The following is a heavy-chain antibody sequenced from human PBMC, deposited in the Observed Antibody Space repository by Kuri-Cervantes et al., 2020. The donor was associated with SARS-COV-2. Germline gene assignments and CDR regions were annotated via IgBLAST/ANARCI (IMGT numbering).Heavy chain of an antibody. CDR2: IYTSGST. J-gene: IGHJ4*02. CDR3: AREDSSGYYFDY. CDR1: GDSISSGSCY. Sequence: LRLSCTDSGDSISSGSCYWSWIRQPAGNGMEWIGRIYTSGSTNYNPYLKSRVTISVDTSKNQFSLKLSSVTAADTAVYYCAREDSSGYYFDYWGQGTLVTVSS. V-gene: IGHV4-61*02. D-gene: IGHD3-22*01.